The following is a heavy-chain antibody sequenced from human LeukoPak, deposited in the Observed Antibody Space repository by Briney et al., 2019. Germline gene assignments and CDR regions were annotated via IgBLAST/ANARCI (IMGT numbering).Heavy chain of an antibody. D-gene: IGHD3-22*01. CDR1: GFTFKLYW. CDR2: INHDGSDT. CDR3: AKGDVEGPQISLHFDY. J-gene: IGHJ4*02. V-gene: IGHV3-74*01. Sequence: PGGSLRLSCAASGFTFKLYWMHWVRQVPGRGPVWVSRINHDGSDTIYADSVRGRFTISRDNSKSTLYLQMNSLRAEDTAVYYCAKGDVEGPQISLHFDYWGQGTLVTVSS.